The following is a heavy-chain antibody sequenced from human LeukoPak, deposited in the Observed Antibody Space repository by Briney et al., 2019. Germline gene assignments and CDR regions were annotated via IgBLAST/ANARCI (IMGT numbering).Heavy chain of an antibody. CDR3: ARAGYSSGWFLV. D-gene: IGHD6-19*01. Sequence: SVTLSLTCTVSGGSISSGGYYWSWIRQHPGKGLEWIGYIYYSGSTYYNPSLKSRVTISVDTSKNQFSLKLSSVTAADTAVYYCARAGYSSGWFLVWGQGTLVTVSS. J-gene: IGHJ4*02. V-gene: IGHV4-31*03. CDR2: IYYSGST. CDR1: GGSISSGGYY.